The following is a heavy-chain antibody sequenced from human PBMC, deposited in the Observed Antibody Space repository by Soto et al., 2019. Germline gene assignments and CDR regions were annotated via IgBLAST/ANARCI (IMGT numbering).Heavy chain of an antibody. Sequence: SVKVSCKASGGTFSSYAISWVRQAPGQGLEWMGGIIPIFGTANYAQKFQGRVTITADESTSTAYMELSSLRSEDTAVYYCARGGYCSSTSCYTFAEYFQHWGQGTLVTVSS. D-gene: IGHD2-2*02. CDR3: ARGGYCSSTSCYTFAEYFQH. V-gene: IGHV1-69*13. CDR2: IIPIFGTA. CDR1: GGTFSSYA. J-gene: IGHJ1*01.